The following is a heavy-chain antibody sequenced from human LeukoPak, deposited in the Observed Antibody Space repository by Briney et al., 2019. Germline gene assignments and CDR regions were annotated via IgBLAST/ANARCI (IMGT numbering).Heavy chain of an antibody. CDR1: GFTFSSYA. J-gene: IGHJ6*02. Sequence: GGSLRLSCAASGFTFSSYAMHWVRQAPGKGPEWVAVISYDGSNKYYADSVKGRFTISRDNSKNTLYLQMNSLRAEDTAVYYCARDPCSSTSCRSASYGMDVWGQGTTVTVSS. CDR3: ARDPCSSTSCRSASYGMDV. CDR2: ISYDGSNK. V-gene: IGHV3-30-3*01. D-gene: IGHD2-2*01.